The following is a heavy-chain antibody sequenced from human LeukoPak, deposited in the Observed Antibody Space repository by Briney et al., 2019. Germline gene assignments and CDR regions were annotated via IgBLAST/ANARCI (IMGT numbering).Heavy chain of an antibody. CDR3: ARGYCSSTSCPHGGY. Sequence: SETLSHTCAVSGYSISSGYYWGWIRQPPGKGLAWIGSIYHSGSTYYNPSLKSRVTISVDTSKNQFSLKLSSVTAADTAVYYCARGYCSSTSCPHGGYWGQGTLVTVSS. D-gene: IGHD2-2*01. CDR1: GYSISSGYY. CDR2: IYHSGST. V-gene: IGHV4-38-2*01. J-gene: IGHJ4*02.